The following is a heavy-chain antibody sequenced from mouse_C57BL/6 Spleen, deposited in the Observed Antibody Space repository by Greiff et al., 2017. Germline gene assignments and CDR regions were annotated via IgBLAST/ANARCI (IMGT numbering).Heavy chain of an antibody. CDR3: ARENYYSNARD. CDR2: IHPNSGST. V-gene: IGHV1-64*01. CDR1: GYTFTSYW. D-gene: IGHD2-5*01. J-gene: IGHJ4*01. Sequence: QVQLQQPGAELVKPGASVKLSCKASGYTFTSYWMHWVKQRPGQGLEWIGMIHPNSGSTNYNEKFKSKATLTVDKSSRTAYMQLSSLTSEDSAVYYCARENYYSNARDWGRGTSVTVSS.